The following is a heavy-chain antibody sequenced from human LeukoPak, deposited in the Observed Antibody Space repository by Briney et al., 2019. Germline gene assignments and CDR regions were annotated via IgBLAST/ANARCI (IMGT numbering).Heavy chain of an antibody. J-gene: IGHJ4*02. D-gene: IGHD3/OR15-3a*01. CDR2: ISGGGGTP. CDR3: ARGGTGYPYDY. V-gene: IGHV3-23*01. Sequence: GGSLRLSCAASGFTFSSYAMSWVRQAPGKGLEWVSTISGGGGTPYYADSVKGRFTISRDNSKNTLYLQMNSLRAEDTAVYYCARGGTGYPYDYWGQGTLVTVSS. CDR1: GFTFSSYA.